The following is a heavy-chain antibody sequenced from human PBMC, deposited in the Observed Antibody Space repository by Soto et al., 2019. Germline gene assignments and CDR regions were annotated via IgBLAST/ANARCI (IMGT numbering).Heavy chain of an antibody. CDR3: ASWTVTIPRFDP. J-gene: IGHJ5*02. Sequence: EVQLVESGGGLVQPGGSLRLSCAASGFTFSRYCMHWVRQAPGKGLVWVSRINSDGSSTSYADSVKGRFTISRDNAKNTLYRQMNSLRAEDTAVYYCASWTVTIPRFDPWGQGTLVTVSS. CDR2: INSDGSST. CDR1: GFTFSRYC. D-gene: IGHD4-17*01. V-gene: IGHV3-74*01.